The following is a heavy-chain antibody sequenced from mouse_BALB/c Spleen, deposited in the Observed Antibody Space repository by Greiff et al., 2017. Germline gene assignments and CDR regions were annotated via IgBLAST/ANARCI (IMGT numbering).Heavy chain of an antibody. D-gene: IGHD2-4*01. Sequence: VQLVESGPGLVAPSQSLSITCTVSGFSLTSYGVHWVRQPPGKGLEWLGVIWAGGSTNYNSALMSRLSISKDNSKSQVFLKMNSLQTDDTAMYYCARRSLGLAWFAYWGQGTLVTVSA. CDR3: ARRSLGLAWFAY. CDR2: IWAGGST. J-gene: IGHJ3*01. V-gene: IGHV2-9*02. CDR1: GFSLTSYG.